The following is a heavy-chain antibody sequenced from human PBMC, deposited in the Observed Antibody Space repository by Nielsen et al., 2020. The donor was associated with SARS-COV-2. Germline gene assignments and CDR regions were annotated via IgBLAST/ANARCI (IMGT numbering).Heavy chain of an antibody. Sequence: GESLKISCAASGFTVSSNYMSWVRQAPGKGLEWVSVIYSGGSTYYADSVKGRFTVSRDNAKNSVYLQMNRLRAEDTAVYYCVRAAGSSWHFDYWGQGTLVTVSP. CDR3: VRAAGSSWHFDY. V-gene: IGHV3-53*01. CDR1: GFTVSSNY. CDR2: IYSGGST. J-gene: IGHJ4*02. D-gene: IGHD6-13*01.